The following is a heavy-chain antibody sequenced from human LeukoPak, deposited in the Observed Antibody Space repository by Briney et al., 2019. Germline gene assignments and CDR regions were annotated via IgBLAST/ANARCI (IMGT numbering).Heavy chain of an antibody. D-gene: IGHD1-14*01. J-gene: IGHJ5*02. V-gene: IGHV4-39*01. Sequence: SETLSLTCTVSGGSISCTPYYWGWIRQPPGKGLEWIGNIYYSGSTYYNPSLKSRVTISVDTSKNQFSLNLSSVTAADTAVYYCARQNAGKSFAWGQGTLVTVSS. CDR1: GGSISCTPYY. CDR3: ARQNAGKSFA. CDR2: IYYSGST.